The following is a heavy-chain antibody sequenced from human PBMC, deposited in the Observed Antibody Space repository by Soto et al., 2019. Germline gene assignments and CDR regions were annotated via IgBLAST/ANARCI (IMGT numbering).Heavy chain of an antibody. CDR3: ARAPTSTRYGDYRGWFDP. V-gene: IGHV3-11*05. CDR2: ISSSSSYA. J-gene: IGHJ5*02. D-gene: IGHD4-17*01. Sequence: GGSLRLSCAASGFTVRDYYMSWIRQAPGKGLEWVSYISSSSSYANDADSVKGRFTISRDNAKNSLYLQMNSLRAEDTAVYYCARAPTSTRYGDYRGWFDPWGQGTLVTVSS. CDR1: GFTVRDYY.